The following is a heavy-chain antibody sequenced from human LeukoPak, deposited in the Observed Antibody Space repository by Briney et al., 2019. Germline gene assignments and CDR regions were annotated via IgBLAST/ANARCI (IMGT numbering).Heavy chain of an antibody. Sequence: GGSLRLSCAASGFTFSSYALSWVRQAPGKGLEWVSAIRGSGGSTYYADSVKGRFTISRDNSKNTLYLQMNSLRAEDTAVYYCWYSTIRGFDYWGQGTLVTVSS. CDR2: IRGSGGST. CDR1: GFTFSSYA. J-gene: IGHJ4*02. D-gene: IGHD6-13*01. CDR3: WYSTIRGFDY. V-gene: IGHV3-23*01.